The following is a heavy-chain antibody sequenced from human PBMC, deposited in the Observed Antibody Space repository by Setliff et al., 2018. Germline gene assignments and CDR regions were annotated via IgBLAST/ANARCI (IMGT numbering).Heavy chain of an antibody. CDR3: ARAPRLEWILPTFDY. CDR1: DYPFLSYG. D-gene: IGHD3-3*01. V-gene: IGHV1-18*01. J-gene: IGHJ4*02. Sequence: ASVKVSCKASDYPFLSYGISWVRQAPGQGPERIGWISAYTGNADYAQNFQGRVTLTTDTSTNTAYMELRSLRSDDTAVYYCARAPRLEWILPTFDYWGQGTPVTVSS. CDR2: ISAYTGNA.